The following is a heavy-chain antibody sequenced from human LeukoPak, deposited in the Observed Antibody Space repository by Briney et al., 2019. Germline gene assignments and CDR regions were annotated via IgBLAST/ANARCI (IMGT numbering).Heavy chain of an antibody. Sequence: ASVKVSCTASGYTVTGYYMHWGRQAPGPGLEWMGCINPNSSGTNYAQTFHGRVAMTRDTTISTAYMELSRLRPDDTAVYYCARDSRFGEDQFDYWGQGTLVTVSS. CDR2: INPNSSGT. D-gene: IGHD3-10*01. CDR3: ARDSRFGEDQFDY. V-gene: IGHV1-2*02. J-gene: IGHJ4*02. CDR1: GYTVTGYY.